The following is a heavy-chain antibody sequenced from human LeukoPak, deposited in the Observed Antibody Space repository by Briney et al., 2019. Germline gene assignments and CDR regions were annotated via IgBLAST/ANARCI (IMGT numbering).Heavy chain of an antibody. J-gene: IGHJ4*02. D-gene: IGHD1-26*01. CDR3: TRHPDPPRYGGPSVDY. CDR2: IRSKANSYAT. V-gene: IGHV3-73*01. CDR1: GFSFSDAW. Sequence: GGSLRLSCAASGFSFSDAWMSWVRQAPGKGLEWVGRIRSKANSYATAYAASVKGRFTISRDDSKNTAYLQMNSLKTEDTAVYYCTRHPDPPRYGGPSVDYWGQGTLVTVSS.